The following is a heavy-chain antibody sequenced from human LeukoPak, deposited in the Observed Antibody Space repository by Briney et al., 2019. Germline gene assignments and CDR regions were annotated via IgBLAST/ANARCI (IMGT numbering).Heavy chain of an antibody. Sequence: PGGSLRLSCAASGFTFSSYAMSWVRQAPGKGLEWVSAISGSGGSTYYADSVKGRFTISRDNSKNTLYLQMNSLRAEDTAVYYCAKATIFGVVIPYYFDYWGQGTLVTVSS. J-gene: IGHJ4*02. CDR2: ISGSGGST. D-gene: IGHD3-3*01. CDR3: AKATIFGVVIPYYFDY. V-gene: IGHV3-23*01. CDR1: GFTFSSYA.